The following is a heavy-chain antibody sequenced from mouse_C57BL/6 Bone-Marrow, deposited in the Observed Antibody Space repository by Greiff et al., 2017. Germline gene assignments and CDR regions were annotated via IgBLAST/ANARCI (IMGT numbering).Heavy chain of an antibody. CDR3: ARTLLFSWYFDV. CDR2: INPSNGGT. D-gene: IGHD1-1*01. CDR1: GYTFTSYW. V-gene: IGHV1-53*01. Sequence: QVQLQQSGTELVKPGASVKLSCKASGYTFTSYWMHWVKQRPGQGLEWIGNINPSNGGTNYNEKLKSKATLTVDKSSSTAYMQLSSLTSEDSAVYYCARTLLFSWYFDVWGTGTTVTVSS. J-gene: IGHJ1*03.